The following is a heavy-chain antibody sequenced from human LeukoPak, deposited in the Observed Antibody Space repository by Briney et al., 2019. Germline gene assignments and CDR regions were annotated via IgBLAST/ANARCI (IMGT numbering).Heavy chain of an antibody. CDR2: IIPILGIA. V-gene: IGHV1-69*04. CDR1: GGTFSSYA. J-gene: IGHJ4*02. D-gene: IGHD2-15*01. Sequence: SVKVSCKASGGTFSSYAISWVRQAPGQGLEWMGRIIPILGIANYAQKFQGRVTITADKSTSTAYMELSSLRSEDTAVYYCAREVLPPYYFDYWGQGTLVTVSS. CDR3: AREVLPPYYFDY.